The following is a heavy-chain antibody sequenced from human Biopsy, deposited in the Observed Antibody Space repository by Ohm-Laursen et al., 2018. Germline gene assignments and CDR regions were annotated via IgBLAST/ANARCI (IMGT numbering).Heavy chain of an antibody. CDR2: IYPGGST. J-gene: IGHJ3*01. CDR3: ASVVLGPTNDAFDL. V-gene: IGHV4-4*07. CDR1: GDSVTKYY. Sequence: SDTLSLTCPVSGDSVTKYYWSWIRQPAGKGLEWIGRIYPGGSTNYNPSLKSRVTMSVDTSKKQLSLRLRSVTAADTAMYYCASVVLGPTNDAFDLWGQGTMVVVSS. D-gene: IGHD3-22*01.